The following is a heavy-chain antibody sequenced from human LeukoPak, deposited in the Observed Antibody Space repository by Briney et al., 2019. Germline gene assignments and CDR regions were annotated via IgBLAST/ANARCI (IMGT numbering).Heavy chain of an antibody. Sequence: NPSETLSLTCTVSGGSISSSSYYWGWIRQPPGKGLEWIGSIYYSGSTYYNPSLKSRVTISVDTSKNQFSLKLSSVTAADTAVYYCARGTTLYLFDYWGQGTLVTVSS. CDR3: ARGTTLYLFDY. V-gene: IGHV4-39*01. CDR1: GGSISSSSYY. J-gene: IGHJ4*02. D-gene: IGHD1-7*01. CDR2: IYYSGST.